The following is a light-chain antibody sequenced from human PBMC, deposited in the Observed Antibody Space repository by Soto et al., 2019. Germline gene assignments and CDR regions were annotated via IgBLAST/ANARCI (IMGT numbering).Light chain of an antibody. CDR2: GAS. V-gene: IGKV3-20*01. J-gene: IGKJ1*01. CDR3: QQYGSSLRA. Sequence: EIVMTQSAVTLSVSPGEGGNLXCRASQNIGRSLAWYQQKPGQGPSPLIYGASSRAQGSPDRFSGSGSVTDFTRTISRLEPEDFAVYYGQQYGSSLRAFGQGTKVDIK. CDR1: QNIGRS.